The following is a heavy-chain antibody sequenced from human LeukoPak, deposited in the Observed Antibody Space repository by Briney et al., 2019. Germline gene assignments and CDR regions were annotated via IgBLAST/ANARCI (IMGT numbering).Heavy chain of an antibody. Sequence: SETLSLTCTVSGGSISSGGYYWSWIRQHPGKGLEWIGYIYYSGSTYYNPSLKSRVTISVDTSKNQFSLKLSSVTAADTAVYYCARDPTVTKSTGAFDIWGQGTMVTVSS. CDR2: IYYSGST. CDR1: GGSISSGGYY. D-gene: IGHD4-17*01. CDR3: ARDPTVTKSTGAFDI. J-gene: IGHJ3*02. V-gene: IGHV4-31*03.